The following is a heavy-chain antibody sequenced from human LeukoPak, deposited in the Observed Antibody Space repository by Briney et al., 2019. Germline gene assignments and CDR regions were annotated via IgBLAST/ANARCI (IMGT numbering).Heavy chain of an antibody. V-gene: IGHV1-18*01. CDR1: GYTFTTHV. CDR2: ISAHNGNT. CDR3: ARDEYFDL. Sequence: SVKVSCKASGYTFTTHVIAWVRQAPGQGLEWMGWISAHNGNTNYAQSLQSRVTMHTDTSTNTAYMELRSLRSDDTAVYYCARDEYFDLWGRGTLVTVSS. J-gene: IGHJ2*01.